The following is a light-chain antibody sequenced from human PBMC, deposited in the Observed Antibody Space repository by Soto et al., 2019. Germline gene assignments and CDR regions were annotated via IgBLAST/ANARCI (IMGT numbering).Light chain of an antibody. J-gene: IGLJ3*02. V-gene: IGLV1-40*01. Sequence: QLVLTQPPSVSGAPGQRVTISCTGSSSNIGAGYDVHWYQQLPVTAPKLLIYGNSNRPSGVPDRFSGSKSGTSASLAITGLQAEDEADYYCQSYDSSLSVVFGRGTKLTVL. CDR1: SSNIGAGYD. CDR3: QSYDSSLSVV. CDR2: GNS.